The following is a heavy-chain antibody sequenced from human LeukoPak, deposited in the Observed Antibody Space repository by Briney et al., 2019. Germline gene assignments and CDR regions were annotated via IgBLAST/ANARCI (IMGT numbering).Heavy chain of an antibody. J-gene: IGHJ3*02. CDR1: GSTLSSHA. D-gene: IGHD1-1*01. Sequence: GGSLRLSCAASGSTLSSHALTWVRQTPGKGLDWVSSISVTSTTYYLDSVKGRFTISRDKSKNALYLQMNSLRAEDTALYYCAKCNLDNCREGFDIWGQETMVTVSS. CDR2: ISVTSTT. V-gene: IGHV3-23*01. CDR3: AKCNLDNCREGFDI.